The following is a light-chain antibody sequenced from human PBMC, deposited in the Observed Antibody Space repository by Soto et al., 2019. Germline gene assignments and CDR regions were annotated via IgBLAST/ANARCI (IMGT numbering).Light chain of an antibody. CDR3: QQYGSSCT. CDR2: GAS. J-gene: IGKJ1*01. V-gene: IGKV3-20*01. CDR1: QSVSNNY. Sequence: EIVLTQSPGTLSLSPGERATLSCRASQSVSNNYLSWYQQKPGQAPRLLIYGASNRATGIPDRFSGSGSGKDFTLTISRLEPEYFAVYYCQQYGSSCTFGQGTKVEIK.